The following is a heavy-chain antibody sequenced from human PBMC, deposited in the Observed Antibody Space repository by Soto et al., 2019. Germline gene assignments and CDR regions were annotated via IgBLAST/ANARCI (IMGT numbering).Heavy chain of an antibody. CDR2: ISSSSSTI. CDR3: ARDLNDYGDYVGYYFDY. Sequence: GGSLRLSCAASGFTFSSYSMNWVRQAPGKGLEWVSYISSSSSTIYYADSVKGRFTISRDNAKNSLYLQMNSLRAEDTAVYYCARDLNDYGDYVGYYFDYWGQGTLVTVSS. D-gene: IGHD4-17*01. CDR1: GFTFSSYS. J-gene: IGHJ4*02. V-gene: IGHV3-48*01.